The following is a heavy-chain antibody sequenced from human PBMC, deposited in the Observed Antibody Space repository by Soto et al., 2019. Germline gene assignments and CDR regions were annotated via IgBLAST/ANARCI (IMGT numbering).Heavy chain of an antibody. CDR1: GFTFSSFA. V-gene: IGHV3-23*01. D-gene: IGHD4-4*01. J-gene: IGHJ4*02. CDR2: ITGSGGRT. Sequence: EVQLLESGGGLVQPGGSLRLSCAASGFTFSSFAMSWVRQAPGKGLEWISSITGSGGRTNYADSGKGRFTISRDNSKNAREWQINPRRAEDTATYYCAKGSVYRDSAYFAQWGKGPLVFFPS. CDR3: AKGSVYRDSAYFAQ.